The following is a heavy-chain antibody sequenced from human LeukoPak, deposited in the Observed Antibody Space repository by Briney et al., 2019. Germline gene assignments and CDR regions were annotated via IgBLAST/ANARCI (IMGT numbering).Heavy chain of an antibody. CDR2: IHYSGST. CDR3: ARDIREVGDSHYFDY. D-gene: IGHD1-26*01. J-gene: IGHJ4*02. Sequence: SETLSLTCTVSGISITTYYWSWIRQPPGKGLEWIGLIHYSGSTTYNPSLKSRVTISIDTSKNQFSLHLSSVTAADTAVYYCARDIREVGDSHYFDYWGQGTPVTVTS. CDR1: GISITTYY. V-gene: IGHV4-59*01.